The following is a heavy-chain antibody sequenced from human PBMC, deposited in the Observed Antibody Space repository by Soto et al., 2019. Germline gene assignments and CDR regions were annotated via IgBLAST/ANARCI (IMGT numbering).Heavy chain of an antibody. CDR3: AREKIAGLFDY. J-gene: IGHJ4*02. V-gene: IGHV4-34*01. Sequence: PSETLSLTCAVYGGSFSGYDWTWIRQPPGTGLEWIGEINHSGSTNYNPSLKRRVTISVDTSKNQFSLKLTSVTAADPSVYYCAREKIAGLFDYWGQRTLVTVSS. D-gene: IGHD2-15*01. CDR1: GGSFSGYD. CDR2: INHSGST.